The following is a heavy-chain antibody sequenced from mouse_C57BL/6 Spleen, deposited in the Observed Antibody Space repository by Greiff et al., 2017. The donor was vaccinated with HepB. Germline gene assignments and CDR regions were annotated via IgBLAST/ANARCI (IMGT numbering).Heavy chain of an antibody. D-gene: IGHD1-1*01. CDR3: ARHNYLYFDY. Sequence: DVKLVESGGGLVKPGGSLKLSCAASGFTFSSYTMSWVRQTPEKRLEWVATISGGGGNTYYPDSVKGRFTISRDNAKNTLYLQMSSLRSEDTALYYCARHNYLYFDYWGQGTTLTVSS. CDR1: GFTFSSYT. J-gene: IGHJ2*01. CDR2: ISGGGGNT. V-gene: IGHV5-9*01.